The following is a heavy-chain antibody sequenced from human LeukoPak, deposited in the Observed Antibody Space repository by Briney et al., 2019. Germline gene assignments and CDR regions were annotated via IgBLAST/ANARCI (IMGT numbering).Heavy chain of an antibody. V-gene: IGHV1-2*02. Sequence: GASVTVSCKASGYTFTGYYMHWVRQAPGQGLEWMGWINPNSGGTNYAQKFQGRVTMTRDTSISTAYMELSRLRSDGTAVYYCARGDSSGYYNWFDPWGQGTLVTVSS. D-gene: IGHD3-22*01. J-gene: IGHJ5*02. CDR3: ARGDSSGYYNWFDP. CDR2: INPNSGGT. CDR1: GYTFTGYY.